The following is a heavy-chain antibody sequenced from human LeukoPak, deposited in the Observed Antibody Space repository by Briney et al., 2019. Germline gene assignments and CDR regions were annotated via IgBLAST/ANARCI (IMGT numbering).Heavy chain of an antibody. CDR1: GFTVSSNC. J-gene: IGHJ4*02. V-gene: IGHV3-53*01. CDR2: IYSGGST. CDR3: ARDTGGSFDY. Sequence: GGSLRLSCAASGFTVSSNCMSWVHQAPGKGLEWVSVIYSGGSTYYADSVKGRFTISRDNSKNTLYLQMNSLRAEDTAVYYCARDTGGSFDYWGQGTLVTVSS. D-gene: IGHD1-14*01.